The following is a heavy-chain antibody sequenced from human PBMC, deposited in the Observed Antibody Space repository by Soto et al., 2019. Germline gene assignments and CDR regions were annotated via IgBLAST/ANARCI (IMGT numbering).Heavy chain of an antibody. V-gene: IGHV3-49*03. Sequence: PGGSLRLSCTASGFSFDTYAISWFRQAPGKGLEWLGFIRSKAYSRTTEYAASVRGRISISRDDSKSSAFLQMDSPNIEDTAVYYCTRGIVGWETGPYYFDYWGQGTMVTVYS. J-gene: IGHJ4*02. CDR3: TRGIVGWETGPYYFDY. CDR1: GFSFDTYA. CDR2: IRSKAYSRTT. D-gene: IGHD1-26*01.